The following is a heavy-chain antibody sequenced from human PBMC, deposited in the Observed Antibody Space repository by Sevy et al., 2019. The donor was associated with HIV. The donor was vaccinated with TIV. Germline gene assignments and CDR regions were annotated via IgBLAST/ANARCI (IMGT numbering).Heavy chain of an antibody. D-gene: IGHD3-3*01. Sequence: RGSLRLSCAASGFNFSSYAMHWVRQAPGKGLEWVAVISYAGSSKYYGDSVKGRFTISRDNSKNTLFLQIDSLRAEDTAVYYCAKESGSYYDFWSGHDAFDIWGQGTMVTVSS. CDR3: AKESGSYYDFWSGHDAFDI. CDR1: GFNFSSYA. V-gene: IGHV3-30*18. CDR2: ISYAGSSK. J-gene: IGHJ3*02.